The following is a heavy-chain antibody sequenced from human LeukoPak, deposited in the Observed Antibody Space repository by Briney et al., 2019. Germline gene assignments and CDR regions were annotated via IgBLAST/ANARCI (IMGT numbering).Heavy chain of an antibody. Sequence: GASVNVSCKASGYTFTSYYIHWVRQAPGQGLEWMGIINPNGGSTSYAQKLQGRVTMTRDTSTSTVYMELSSLRSEDTAVYYCARDSEVESSSYYGWFDPWGQGTLVTVSS. CDR3: ARDSEVESSSYYGWFDP. CDR1: GYTFTSYY. D-gene: IGHD2-2*01. J-gene: IGHJ5*02. CDR2: INPNGGST. V-gene: IGHV1-46*01.